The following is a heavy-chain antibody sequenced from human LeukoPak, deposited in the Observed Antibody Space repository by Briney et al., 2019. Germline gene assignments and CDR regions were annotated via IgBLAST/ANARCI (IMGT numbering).Heavy chain of an antibody. CDR2: ISYDGSNK. Sequence: GGSLRLSCAASGFTFSSYAMHWVRQAPGKGLEWVAVISYDGSNKYYADSVKGRFTISRDNSKNTLYLQMNSLRVEDTAVYYCASPRIAAAGTGVDYWGQGTLVTVSS. D-gene: IGHD6-13*01. CDR3: ASPRIAAAGTGVDY. J-gene: IGHJ4*02. CDR1: GFTFSSYA. V-gene: IGHV3-30*01.